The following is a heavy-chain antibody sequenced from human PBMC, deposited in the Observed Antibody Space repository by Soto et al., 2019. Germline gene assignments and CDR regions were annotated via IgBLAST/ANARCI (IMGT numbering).Heavy chain of an antibody. CDR1: GFTFSSYV. J-gene: IGHJ3*02. Sequence: QVQLVESGGGVVQPGRSLRLSCAASGFTFSSYVMHWVRQAPGKGLEWVAAVSYDGSNTHYADSVKGRFTISRDTSKNTLFLQMNSLRTEDTAVYHCTRDRPGITVCDAFNIWGQGTMVTVSS. CDR3: TRDRPGITVCDAFNI. D-gene: IGHD2-8*01. CDR2: VSYDGSNT. V-gene: IGHV3-30-3*01.